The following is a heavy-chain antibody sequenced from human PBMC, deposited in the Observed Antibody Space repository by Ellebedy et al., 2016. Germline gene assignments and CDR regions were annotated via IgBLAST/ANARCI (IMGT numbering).Heavy chain of an antibody. D-gene: IGHD2-15*01. V-gene: IGHV3-23*01. CDR2: IDRSDGST. CDR3: ATYINPRFDY. CDR1: GFALGTYA. Sequence: GGSLRLSCAASGFALGTYAMSWVRQAPGKGLEWVSSIDRSDGSTFYIDSAKGRFTISKDDSRNMLYLQMNSLRVEDTAVYFCATYINPRFDYWGQGSLVIVSS. J-gene: IGHJ4*02.